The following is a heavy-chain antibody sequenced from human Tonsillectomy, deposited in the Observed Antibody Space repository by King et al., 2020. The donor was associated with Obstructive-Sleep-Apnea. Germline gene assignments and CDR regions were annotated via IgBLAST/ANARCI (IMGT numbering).Heavy chain of an antibody. D-gene: IGHD3-9*01. Sequence: QLQESGPGLVKPSETLSLICTVSGGSISSYSWAWIRQPAGEGLEWIGRLFTSGSTNCNPSLKSRVTMSVDTSKNQFSLKLSSVTAADTAVYYCARDVPYDWLVPYYYYGMDVWGQGTTVTVSS. V-gene: IGHV4-4*07. J-gene: IGHJ6*02. CDR1: GGSISSYS. CDR3: ARDVPYDWLVPYYYYGMDV. CDR2: LFTSGST.